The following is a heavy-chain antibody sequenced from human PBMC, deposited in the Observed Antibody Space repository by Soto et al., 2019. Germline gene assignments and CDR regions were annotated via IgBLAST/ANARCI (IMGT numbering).Heavy chain of an antibody. CDR3: ARGGNCSSTSCRRLYGMDV. CDR2: ISSSSSYI. J-gene: IGHJ6*02. D-gene: IGHD2-2*01. Sequence: EVQLVESGGGLVKPGGSLRLSCAASGFTFSSYSMNWVRQAPGKGLEWVSSISSSSSYIYYADSVKGRFTISRDNAKNSLYLQMNSLRAEDTAVYYCARGGNCSSTSCRRLYGMDVWGQGTTVTVSS. CDR1: GFTFSSYS. V-gene: IGHV3-21*01.